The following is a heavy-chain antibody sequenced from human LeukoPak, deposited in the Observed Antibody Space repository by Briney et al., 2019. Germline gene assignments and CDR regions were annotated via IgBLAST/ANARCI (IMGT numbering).Heavy chain of an antibody. CDR1: GYTFTSYD. Sequence: ASVKVSCKASGYTFTSYDINWVRQATGQGLEWMGWMNPNSGNTGHAQKFQGRVTMTRDTSISTAYMELSSLRSEDTAVYYCARESGPQKKRWFDPWGQGTLVTVSS. CDR3: ARESGPQKKRWFDP. D-gene: IGHD3-3*01. CDR2: MNPNSGNT. V-gene: IGHV1-8*01. J-gene: IGHJ5*02.